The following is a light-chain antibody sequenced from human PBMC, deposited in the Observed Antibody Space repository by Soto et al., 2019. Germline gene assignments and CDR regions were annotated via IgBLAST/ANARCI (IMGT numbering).Light chain of an antibody. Sequence: PGGSATLSCRASQTVTNHLAWYQQKPGQAPRLLIYDASNRATGIPARFSGSGSGTDFTLTISSLEPEDFAVYYCQQRSNWISFGQGTRLEIK. CDR1: QTVTNH. V-gene: IGKV3-11*01. CDR3: QQRSNWIS. J-gene: IGKJ5*01. CDR2: DAS.